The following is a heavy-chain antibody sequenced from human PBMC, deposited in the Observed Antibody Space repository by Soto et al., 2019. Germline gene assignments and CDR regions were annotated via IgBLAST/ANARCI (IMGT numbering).Heavy chain of an antibody. J-gene: IGHJ4*02. V-gene: IGHV4-59*08. Sequence: PSETLSLTCSVSGGSISPNYWSWIRQPPGKGLEWIGYIYHSGSTNYNPSLRSRVTISIDTSKNRFSLKLNSVTAADTAVYYCARYLGVSGGNDYWGQGTLVTVSS. CDR1: GGSISPNY. CDR2: IYHSGST. CDR3: ARYLGVSGGNDY. D-gene: IGHD2-15*01.